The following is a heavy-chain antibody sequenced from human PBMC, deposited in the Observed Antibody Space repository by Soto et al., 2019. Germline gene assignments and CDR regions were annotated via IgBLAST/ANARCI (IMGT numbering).Heavy chain of an antibody. J-gene: IGHJ3*02. Sequence: GGSLRLSCAASGFTFSSYAMSWVRQAPGKGLEWVSAISGSGGSTYYADSVKGRFTISRDNSKNTLYLQMNSLRAEDTAVYYCAKDMITFGGVIVKFSWEPHAFDIWGQGTMVTVSS. D-gene: IGHD3-16*02. V-gene: IGHV3-23*01. CDR3: AKDMITFGGVIVKFSWEPHAFDI. CDR2: ISGSGGST. CDR1: GFTFSSYA.